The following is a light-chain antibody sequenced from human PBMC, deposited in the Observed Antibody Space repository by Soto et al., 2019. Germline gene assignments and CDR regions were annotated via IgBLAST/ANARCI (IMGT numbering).Light chain of an antibody. V-gene: IGKV3-11*01. J-gene: IGKJ5*01. CDR1: QNVEGY. Sequence: EIELTQSPATLSLSPGERATLSCRASQNVEGYLAWYQQKPGQAPRLLIYDASNRATGIPARFSGGGSGTDFTLTISSLEPEDFAVYYCQQRKTWPPITFGQGTRLEIK. CDR3: QQRKTWPPIT. CDR2: DAS.